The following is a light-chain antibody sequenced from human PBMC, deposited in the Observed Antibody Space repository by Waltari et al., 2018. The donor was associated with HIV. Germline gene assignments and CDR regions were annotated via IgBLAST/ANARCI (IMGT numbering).Light chain of an antibody. Sequence: DIVMTQSPDSLAVSLGERATINCKSSQSVLYSSNNRNHLAWYQQKPGQPPRLLIYWASTRESGVPDRFSGSGSGTDFPLTISSLQAEDVAVYYCQQYYSSPWNFGPGTKVDIK. V-gene: IGKV4-1*01. CDR1: QSVLYSSNNRNH. CDR3: QQYYSSPWN. CDR2: WAS. J-gene: IGKJ3*01.